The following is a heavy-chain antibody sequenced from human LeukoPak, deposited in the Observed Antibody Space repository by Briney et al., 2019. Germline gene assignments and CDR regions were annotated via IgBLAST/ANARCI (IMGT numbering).Heavy chain of an antibody. CDR3: ALDKSGYFYNFDY. D-gene: IGHD3-22*01. J-gene: IGHJ4*02. CDR1: GYTFTGYY. CDR2: INPNSGGT. V-gene: IGHV1-2*02. Sequence: GASVKVSCKASGYTFTGYYIHWVRQASGQGLEWMGWINPNSGGTKYAQKFQGRVTLTRDTSITTVYMELSSLRPDDTAMYYCALDKSGYFYNFDYWGQGTLVTVSS.